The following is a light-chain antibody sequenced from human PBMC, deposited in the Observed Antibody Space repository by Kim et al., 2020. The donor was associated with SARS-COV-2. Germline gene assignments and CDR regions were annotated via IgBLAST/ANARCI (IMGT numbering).Light chain of an antibody. CDR1: SSNVGAGYD. J-gene: IGLJ2*01. V-gene: IGLV1-40*01. CDR2: GNS. CDR3: QSYDSSLSGSRV. Sequence: TNPCTGSSSNVGAGYDVHWCQQLPGTAPKLLVYGNSNRPSGVPDRFSGSKSGTSASLAITGLQAEDEADYYCQSYDSSLSGSRVFGGGTQLTVL.